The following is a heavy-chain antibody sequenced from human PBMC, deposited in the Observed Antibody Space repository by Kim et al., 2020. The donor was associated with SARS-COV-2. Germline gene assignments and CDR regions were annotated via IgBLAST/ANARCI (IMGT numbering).Heavy chain of an antibody. J-gene: IGHJ4*01. V-gene: IGHV3-23*01. CDR3: VTRGPPIVFDD. D-gene: IGHD1-26*01. CDR2: TSGSLANS. Sequence: GGSLRLSCAASGFTFSSYVMSWVRQAPGKGLEWLSTTSGSLANSEYAVSVRCRITIASDNNTNYLQLNMLSPEAEATSDYYRVTRGPPIVFDDMGHGSL. CDR1: GFTFSSYV.